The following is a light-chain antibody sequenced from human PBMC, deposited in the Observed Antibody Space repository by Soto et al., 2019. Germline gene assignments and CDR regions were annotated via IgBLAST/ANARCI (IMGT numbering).Light chain of an antibody. CDR3: ATWEGSLSVGF. V-gene: IGLV1-51*02. CDR1: SSNLGINF. Sequence: QSVLTQPPSVSAAPEQKVTISCSGGSSNLGINFVSWYQQFPGGVPKLLIYENNKRPSGIPDRFSGAKSGTSATLDITGLQAGDEADYYCATWEGSLSVGFLGGGTKAPVL. CDR2: ENN. J-gene: IGLJ1*01.